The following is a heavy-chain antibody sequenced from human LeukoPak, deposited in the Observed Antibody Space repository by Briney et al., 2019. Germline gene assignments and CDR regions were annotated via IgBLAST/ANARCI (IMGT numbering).Heavy chain of an antibody. CDR1: GYTFTSYD. V-gene: IGHV1-8*01. D-gene: IGHD6-19*01. J-gene: IGHJ3*02. CDR3: ARSSYSSGSDAFDI. CDR2: MNPNSGNT. Sequence: GASVKVSCKASGYTFTSYDINWVRQATGQGLEWMGWMNPNSGNTGYTQKFQGRVAMTRDTSISTAYMEMSSLIYDDTAVYYCARSSYSSGSDAFDIWGQGTMVTVSS.